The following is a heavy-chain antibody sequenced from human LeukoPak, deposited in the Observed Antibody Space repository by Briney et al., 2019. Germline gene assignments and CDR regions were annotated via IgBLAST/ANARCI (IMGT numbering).Heavy chain of an antibody. CDR1: GFTFSRYW. Sequence: GGSLRLSCAASGFTFSRYWMTWVRQAPGKGREWEANIQEDATKTYYVHSVKGRFTISRDNAQHSLYRQMNSLTPGDTAVYFCARGEASCDYWGQGALVTVSS. V-gene: IGHV3-7*05. J-gene: IGHJ4*02. CDR2: IQEDATKT. D-gene: IGHD6-6*01. CDR3: ARGEASCDY.